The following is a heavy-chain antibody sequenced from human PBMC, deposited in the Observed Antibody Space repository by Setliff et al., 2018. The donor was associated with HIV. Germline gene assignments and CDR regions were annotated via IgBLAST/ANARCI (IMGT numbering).Heavy chain of an antibody. CDR1: GFSISTNYY. Sequence: SETLSLTCAVSGFSISTNYYWGWIRQPPGKGLDWIGSIYYSGSVYYNPSLKSRVTISVDTTKNQFSLKLSSVTAADTAVYYCARAPFYYGSGSYQTFDYWGQGTLVTVSS. CDR2: IYYSGSV. D-gene: IGHD3-10*01. CDR3: ARAPFYYGSGSYQTFDY. J-gene: IGHJ4*02. V-gene: IGHV4-38-2*01.